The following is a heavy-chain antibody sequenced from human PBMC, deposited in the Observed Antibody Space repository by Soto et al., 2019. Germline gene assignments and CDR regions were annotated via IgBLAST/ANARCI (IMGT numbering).Heavy chain of an antibody. V-gene: IGHV4-59*01. D-gene: IGHD4-17*01. CDR2: IYYSGST. J-gene: IGHJ1*01. CDR1: GGSISSYY. Sequence: SETLSLTCTVSGGSISSYYWSWIRQPPGKGLEWIGYIYYSGSTYYNPSLKSRVTISVDTSKNQFSLKLSSVTAADTAVYYCARGTTTVSEYFQHWGQGTLVTVSS. CDR3: ARGTTTVSEYFQH.